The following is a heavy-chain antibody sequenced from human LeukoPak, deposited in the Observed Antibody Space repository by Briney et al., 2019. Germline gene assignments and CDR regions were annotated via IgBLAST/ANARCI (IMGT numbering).Heavy chain of an antibody. D-gene: IGHD6-6*01. V-gene: IGHV4-34*01. J-gene: IGHJ3*02. Sequence: GXINHSGSTNYNPSLKSRVTISVDTSKNQFSLKLSSVTAADTAVYYCARLEYSSSSVYAFDIWGQGTMVTVSS. CDR2: INHSGST. CDR3: ARLEYSSSSVYAFDI.